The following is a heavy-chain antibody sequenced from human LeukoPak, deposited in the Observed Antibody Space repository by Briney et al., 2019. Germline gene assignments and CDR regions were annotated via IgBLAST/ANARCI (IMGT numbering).Heavy chain of an antibody. Sequence: GGSLRLSCSASGFTFSSYAMHWVRQAPEKGLEYVSAISNNGASTYYADSVKGRFTISRDNSKNTLYLQMSSLRAEDTAVYYCVSTINSGWELDYWGQGTLVTVSS. CDR3: VSTINSGWELDY. CDR2: ISNNGAST. J-gene: IGHJ4*02. CDR1: GFTFSSYA. V-gene: IGHV3-64*03. D-gene: IGHD6-19*01.